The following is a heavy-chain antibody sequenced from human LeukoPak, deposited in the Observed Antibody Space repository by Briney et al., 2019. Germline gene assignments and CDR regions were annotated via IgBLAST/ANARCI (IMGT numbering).Heavy chain of an antibody. CDR3: ARVPSGSYYYYYGMDV. CDR2: IIPILGIA. CDR1: GGTFSSYT. Sequence: SVKVSCKASGGTFSSYTISWVRQAPGQGLEWMGRIIPILGIANYAQKFQGRVTITADKSTSTAYMELSSLRSEDTAVYYCARVPSGSYYYYYGMDVWGQGTTVTVS. J-gene: IGHJ6*02. V-gene: IGHV1-69*02. D-gene: IGHD1-26*01.